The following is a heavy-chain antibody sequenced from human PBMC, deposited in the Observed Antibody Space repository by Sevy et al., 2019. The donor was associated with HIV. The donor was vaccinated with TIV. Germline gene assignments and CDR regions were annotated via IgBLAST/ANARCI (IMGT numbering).Heavy chain of an antibody. CDR3: AIGPPICLDVFDI. CDR1: GDSVSSNSAI. J-gene: IGHJ3*02. D-gene: IGHD3-16*01. Sequence: SQTLSLTCAISGDSVSSNSAIWNWIRQSPSSGLEWLGRTYYRSKRYRDSAESVKSRIKISPDTSKNQFYLQLSSVTPEDTAVYYWAIGPPICLDVFDIWGQGTMVTVSS. CDR2: TYYRSKRYR. V-gene: IGHV6-1*01.